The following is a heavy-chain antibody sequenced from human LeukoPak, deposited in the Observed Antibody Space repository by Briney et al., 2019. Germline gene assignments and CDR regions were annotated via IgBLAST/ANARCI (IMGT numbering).Heavy chain of an antibody. V-gene: IGHV3-7*01. J-gene: IGHJ6*03. CDR3: ARGDTMVRGVIKAYYYYYMDV. CDR2: IKQDGSEK. CDR1: GFTFSSYW. D-gene: IGHD3-10*01. Sequence: PGGSLRLSCAASGFTFSSYWVSWVRQAPGKGLEWVANIKQDGSEKYYVDSVKGRFTISRDNAKNSLYLQMNSLRAEDTAVYYCARGDTMVRGVIKAYYYYYMDVWGKGTTVTVSS.